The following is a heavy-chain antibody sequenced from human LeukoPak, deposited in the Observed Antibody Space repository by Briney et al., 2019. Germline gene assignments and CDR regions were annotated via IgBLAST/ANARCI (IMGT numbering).Heavy chain of an antibody. CDR2: IKQDGSEK. CDR1: GFTFSSYW. V-gene: IGHV3-7*01. CDR3: ARGGYGSGTYYNVEPNNYFDY. D-gene: IGHD3-10*01. Sequence: GGSLRLSCAASGFTFSSYWMSWVRQAPGKGLEWVANIKQDGSEKYYVDSVKGRFTISRDNAKNSLYLQMNSLRAEDTAVYYCARGGYGSGTYYNVEPNNYFDYWGQGTLVTVSS. J-gene: IGHJ4*02.